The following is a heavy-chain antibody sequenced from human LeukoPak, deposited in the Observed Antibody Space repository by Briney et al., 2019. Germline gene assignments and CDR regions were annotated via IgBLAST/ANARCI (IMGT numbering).Heavy chain of an antibody. Sequence: PSETLSLTCAVYGGSFSGYYWSWIRQPPGKGLEWIGEINHSGSTNYNPSLKSRVTISVDTSKNQFSLKLSSVTAADTAMYYCARGGVTPIRLPIWGQGTMVTVSS. CDR1: GGSFSGYY. V-gene: IGHV4-34*01. J-gene: IGHJ3*02. CDR3: ARGGVTPIRLPI. CDR2: INHSGST. D-gene: IGHD2-21*02.